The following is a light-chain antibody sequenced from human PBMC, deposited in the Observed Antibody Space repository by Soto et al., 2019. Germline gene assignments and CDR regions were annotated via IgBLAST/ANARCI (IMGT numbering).Light chain of an antibody. J-gene: IGKJ4*02. V-gene: IGKV3-11*01. CDR2: GAS. CDR1: QSVSTD. Sequence: EIVLTQSLSTLSLSPGERATLSCRASQSVSTDLAWYQQKPGQAPRLLIDGASNRATGIPARFSGSGSGTDFTLTISSLEPEDFAVYFCQQRSSWPLTFGGGTMVDIK. CDR3: QQRSSWPLT.